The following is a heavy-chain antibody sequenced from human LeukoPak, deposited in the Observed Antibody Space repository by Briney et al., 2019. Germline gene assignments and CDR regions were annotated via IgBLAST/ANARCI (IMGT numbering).Heavy chain of an antibody. CDR3: AKVGSSGWTGDYFDY. Sequence: GGSLRLSCAASGFTFSSYGMQWVRQAPGKGLEWVAVIWYDGSNKYYADSVKGRFTISRDNSKNTLYLQMNSIRAEDTAVYYCAKVGSSGWTGDYFDYWGQGTLVTVSS. D-gene: IGHD6-19*01. V-gene: IGHV3-33*06. J-gene: IGHJ4*02. CDR2: IWYDGSNK. CDR1: GFTFSSYG.